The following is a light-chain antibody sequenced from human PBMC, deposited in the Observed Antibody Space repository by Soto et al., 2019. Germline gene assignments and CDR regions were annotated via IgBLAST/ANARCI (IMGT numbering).Light chain of an antibody. V-gene: IGKV3-11*01. CDR2: DAS. CDR3: QQRSNWPPIA. J-gene: IGKJ5*01. CDR1: QSVSSY. Sequence: EIVLTQSPATLSLSPGERATLSCRASQSVSSYLAWYQQKHGQAPRLLIYDASNRATGIPARFSGSGSGTDFTLTISSLAPEDFAVYYWQQRSNWPPIAFGQGTQLEIK.